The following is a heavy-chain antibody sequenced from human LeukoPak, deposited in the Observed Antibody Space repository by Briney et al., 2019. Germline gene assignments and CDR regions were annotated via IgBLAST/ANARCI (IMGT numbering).Heavy chain of an antibody. V-gene: IGHV4-61*01. J-gene: IGHJ5*02. CDR1: GGSISSNSSY. D-gene: IGHD6-19*01. CDR2: IYYSGST. CDR3: ARAPGIAVAGPRFDP. Sequence: PSETLSLTCTVSGGSISSNSSYWSWIRQPPGKGLEWIGYIYYSGSTNYNPSLKSRVTISVDTSKNQFSLKLSSVTAADTAVYYCARAPGIAVAGPRFDPWGQGTLVTVSS.